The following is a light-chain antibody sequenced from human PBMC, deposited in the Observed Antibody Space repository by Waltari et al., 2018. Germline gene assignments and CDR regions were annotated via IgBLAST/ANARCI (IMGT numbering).Light chain of an antibody. Sequence: QSALTQFPSASGSPGQSVTISCTGTSSDVGGNDYISWYQQHPGKAPKVIIYEVYTRPSGFPDRFSGSKSGNTASLTVSGLQAEDEANYYCSSYAGKYVFGGGTKLTVL. V-gene: IGLV2-8*01. CDR1: SSDVGGNDY. J-gene: IGLJ3*02. CDR2: EVY. CDR3: SSYAGKYV.